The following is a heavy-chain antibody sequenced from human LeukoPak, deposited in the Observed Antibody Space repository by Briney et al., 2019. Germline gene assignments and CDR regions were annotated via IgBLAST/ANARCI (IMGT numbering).Heavy chain of an antibody. J-gene: IGHJ4*02. V-gene: IGHV4-59*01. CDR3: ARELARESGLDY. CDR1: GGSISSYY. CDR2: IYYSGST. Sequence: SETLTLTCTVSGGSISSYYWSWIRQPPGKGLEWIGYIYYSGSTNYNPSLKSRVTISVDTSKNQFSLKLSSVTAADTAVYYCARELARESGLDYWGQRTLVTVSS. D-gene: IGHD3-3*02.